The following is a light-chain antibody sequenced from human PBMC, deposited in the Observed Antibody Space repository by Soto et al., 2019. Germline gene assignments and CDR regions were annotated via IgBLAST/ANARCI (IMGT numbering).Light chain of an antibody. V-gene: IGLV2-14*01. J-gene: IGLJ1*01. CDR2: EVN. Sequence: QSVLTQPASVSGSPGQSVTISCTGPRSDIGDSNFISWYQQSPGKAPRLLIYEVNNRPSGVSRRFSGSKAGNTASLTISGLLEDDEDDYFCASFRSGTILVFGSGTRSPS. CDR3: ASFRSGTILV. CDR1: RSDIGDSNF.